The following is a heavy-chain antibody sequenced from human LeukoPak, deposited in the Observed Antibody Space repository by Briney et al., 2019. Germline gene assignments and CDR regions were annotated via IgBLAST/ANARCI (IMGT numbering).Heavy chain of an antibody. J-gene: IGHJ5*02. CDR3: ARDRGSYYS. CDR2: ISHSGTTI. Sequence: GGSLRLSCAASGFIFSNYEMNWVRQAPGKGLEWISYISHSGTTIYYADSVKGRFTISRDNGKNSLYLQMNSLRAEDTAVYYCARDRGSYYSWGQGTLVTVSS. CDR1: GFIFSNYE. V-gene: IGHV3-48*03. D-gene: IGHD1-26*01.